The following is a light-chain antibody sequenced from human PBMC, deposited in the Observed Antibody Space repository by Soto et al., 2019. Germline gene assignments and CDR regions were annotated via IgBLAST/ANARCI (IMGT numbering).Light chain of an antibody. CDR3: QSYDSSLSGYV. CDR2: GNS. J-gene: IGLJ1*01. CDR1: SSNIGAGYD. V-gene: IGLV1-40*01. Sequence: QSALTQPPSVSGAPGQRVTISCTGSSSNIGAGYDVHWYQQLPGTAPKLLIYGNSNRPSGVPDRFSGSKSGTSASLAITGLQAEDEFDYYCQSYDSSLSGYVFGTGTKVTVL.